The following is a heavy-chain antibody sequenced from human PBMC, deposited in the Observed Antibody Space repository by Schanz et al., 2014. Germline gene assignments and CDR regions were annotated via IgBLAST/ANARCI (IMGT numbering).Heavy chain of an antibody. D-gene: IGHD2-21*01. CDR3: ARDRLECGAECYSVEVFEI. CDR2: IIPILGIA. Sequence: QVQLVQSGAEVKKPGASVKVSCKASGYTFSTYVVVCVRQAPGQGLEWMGRIIPILGIANYAQKFQGRVTITADKSTFTAYMELSGLRSEDTAVYYCARDRLECGAECYSVEVFEIWGQGTLVIVSS. V-gene: IGHV1-69*04. CDR1: GYTFSTYV. J-gene: IGHJ4*02.